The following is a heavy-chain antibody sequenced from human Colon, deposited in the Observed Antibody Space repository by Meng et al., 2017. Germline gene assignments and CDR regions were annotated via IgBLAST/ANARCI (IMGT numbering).Heavy chain of an antibody. CDR2: ITGNGNT. CDR1: GDTFISNA. Sequence: ASVKVFCKAAGDTFISNAIHWVRQAPGQRLEWMGWITGNGNTKYSQKFQGRVTITRDTSANTAFMELSSLRSEDTAVYYCARDYKPGIAATYEDGMDVWGQGTTVTVSS. CDR3: ARDYKPGIAATYEDGMDV. J-gene: IGHJ6*02. D-gene: IGHD6-13*01. V-gene: IGHV1-3*01.